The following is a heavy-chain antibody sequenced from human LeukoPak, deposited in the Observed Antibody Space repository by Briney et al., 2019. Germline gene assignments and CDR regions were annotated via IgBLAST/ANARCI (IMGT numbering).Heavy chain of an antibody. CDR3: ARVYGSGYDFRGAFDI. V-gene: IGHV4-59*01. CDR1: GGSISTYY. D-gene: IGHD5-12*01. CDR2: IYYSGST. J-gene: IGHJ3*02. Sequence: PSETLSLTCTVSGGSISTYYWTWIRQPPGKGLEWIGYIYYSGSTNYNPSLKSRVTISVDTSKNQFSLKLSSVTAADTAVYYCARVYGSGYDFRGAFDIWGQGTMVTVSS.